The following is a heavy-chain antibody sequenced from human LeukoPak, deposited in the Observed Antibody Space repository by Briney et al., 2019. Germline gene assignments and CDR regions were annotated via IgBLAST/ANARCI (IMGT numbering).Heavy chain of an antibody. Sequence: GGSLLLSCSAAGFTSISHCMNWIRQAPGKGLEWVSSISSTSSYKFYGDSVKGRCTISRDNAKNSLYLQMNSLRAEDSAVYYCAKDPYDIAGPTMIVYWGQGTLVTVSS. CDR1: GFTSISHC. CDR2: ISSTSSYK. CDR3: AKDPYDIAGPTMIVY. J-gene: IGHJ4*02. V-gene: IGHV3-21*04. D-gene: IGHD1-26*01.